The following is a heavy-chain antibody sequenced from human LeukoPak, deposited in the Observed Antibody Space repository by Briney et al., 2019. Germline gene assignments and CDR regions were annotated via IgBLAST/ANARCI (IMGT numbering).Heavy chain of an antibody. CDR3: AREGYCSGGSCSAFDY. J-gene: IGHJ4*02. CDR1: GYTFTSYD. Sequence: ASVKVSCKASGYTFTSYDINWVRQATGQGLEWMGWMSPNSGNTGYAQKFQGRVTMTRDMSTSTVYMELSSLRSEDTAVYYCAREGYCSGGSCSAFDYWGQGTLVTVSS. D-gene: IGHD2-15*01. CDR2: MSPNSGNT. V-gene: IGHV1-8*01.